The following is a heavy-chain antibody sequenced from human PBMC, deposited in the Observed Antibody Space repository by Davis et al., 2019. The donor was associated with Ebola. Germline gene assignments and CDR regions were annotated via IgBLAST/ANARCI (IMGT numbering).Heavy chain of an antibody. J-gene: IGHJ4*02. CDR1: DFTFSTYG. CDR3: ARAQNPYSGYQKWFDC. CDR2: IGGSRGGT. Sequence: PGGSLRLSCAASDFTFSTYGMSWVRQKPGKGLEWVSSIGGSRGGTYYADSVKGRFTISRDNSKNTLYLQMDSLRAEDTAVYYCARAQNPYSGYQKWFDCWGQGTLVTVFS. V-gene: IGHV3-23*01. D-gene: IGHD5-12*01.